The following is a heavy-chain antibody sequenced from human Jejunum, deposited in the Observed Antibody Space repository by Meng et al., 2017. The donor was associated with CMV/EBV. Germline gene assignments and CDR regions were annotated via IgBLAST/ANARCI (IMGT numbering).Heavy chain of an antibody. CDR2: ITSGSTI. CDR3: ARTSENYSYLTS. V-gene: IGHV3-48*03. CDR1: GFILSSYE. Sequence: VQRVGSGGGLVQPGGSLGLSCAASGFILSSYEMNWVRQAPGKGLEWISYITSGSTIYYADSVQGRFTISRDNAKNSLYLQMNSLRAEDTAIYYCARTSENYSYLTSWGQGTLVTVSS. J-gene: IGHJ5*02. D-gene: IGHD2-2*02.